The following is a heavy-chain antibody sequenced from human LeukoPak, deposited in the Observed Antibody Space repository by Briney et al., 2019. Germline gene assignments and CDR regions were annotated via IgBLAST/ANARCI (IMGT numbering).Heavy chain of an antibody. V-gene: IGHV4-39*01. CDR3: ARVLSSGHPRWFDL. J-gene: IGHJ5*02. CDR1: GGSIRSSSYY. Sequence: PSETLSLTCTVSGGSIRSSSYYWGWIRQPPGQGLEWIGNINCSGNTYYKQSLESRVTVSVDTSKNQFSLKLNSVTAADTAVYYCARVLSSGHPRWFDLWGQGTRVTVSS. D-gene: IGHD3-10*01. CDR2: INCSGNT.